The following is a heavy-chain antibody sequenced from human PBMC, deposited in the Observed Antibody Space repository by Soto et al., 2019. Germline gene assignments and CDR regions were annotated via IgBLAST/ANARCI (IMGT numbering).Heavy chain of an antibody. CDR1: WYTFTSYG. CDR2: INTGDGNT. Sequence: ASVKVYFNAAWYTFTSYGIILVSQAPGQSLGWMGWINTGDGNTKSSQHFQGRVTFTRDTSASTAYMEVISLRSEDTAVYYCAGYHSGSYLGNWGQGTPVTVSS. D-gene: IGHD3-10*01. V-gene: IGHV1-3*04. CDR3: AGYHSGSYLGN. J-gene: IGHJ4*02.